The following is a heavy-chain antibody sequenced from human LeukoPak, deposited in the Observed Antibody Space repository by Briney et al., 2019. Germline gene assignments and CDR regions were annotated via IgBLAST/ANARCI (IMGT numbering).Heavy chain of an antibody. CDR3: ARGPLRSGFDY. CDR1: GFIFSTFT. CDR2: ISSTSGSI. V-gene: IGHV3-48*02. Sequence: PGGSLRLSCATSGFIFSTFTVNWVRQAPGKGLEWVSSISSTSGSIYYADSVKGRFTTSRDNGKNSLYLQMNSLRDEDTAVYYCARGPLRSGFDYWGQGALVTVSS. J-gene: IGHJ4*02. D-gene: IGHD3-3*01.